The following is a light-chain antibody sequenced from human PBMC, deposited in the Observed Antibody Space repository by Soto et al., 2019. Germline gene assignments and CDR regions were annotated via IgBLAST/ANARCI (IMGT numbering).Light chain of an antibody. J-gene: IGKJ1*01. CDR1: HSIDNY. CDR2: AAS. Sequence: DIQMTQSPSSLSASVGDRVTITCRASHSIDNYLSWYQLKPGKAPNLLISAASSLQNGVPSRFRGSGSGTDFTLTISGLQPEDFATYYCQQSYSTPPWTFGQGTKVDI. V-gene: IGKV1-39*01. CDR3: QQSYSTPPWT.